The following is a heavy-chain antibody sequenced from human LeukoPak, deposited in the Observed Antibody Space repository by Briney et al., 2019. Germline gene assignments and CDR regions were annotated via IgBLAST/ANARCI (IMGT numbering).Heavy chain of an antibody. V-gene: IGHV4-34*01. CDR1: GGSFSGYY. D-gene: IGHD6-19*01. CDR3: ARRGQWLVNWFDP. Sequence: SETLSLTCAVYGGSFSGYYWSWIRQPPGKGLEWIGEINHSGSTNYNPSLKSRVTISVDTSKNQFSLKLSSVTAADTAVYYCARRGQWLVNWFDPWGQGTLVTVSS. CDR2: INHSGST. J-gene: IGHJ5*02.